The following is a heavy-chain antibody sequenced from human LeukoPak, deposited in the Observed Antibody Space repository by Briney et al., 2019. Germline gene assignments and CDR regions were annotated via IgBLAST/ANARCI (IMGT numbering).Heavy chain of an antibody. CDR2: IHNSGST. Sequence: PSETLSVTCTVSGGSISSSSYHWGWIRQPPGKGLEWIGSIHNSGSTYYNPSLKSRVTISVDTSKNQFSLKLSSVTAADTAVYYCAREGIAAAVMSWGQGTLVTVSS. V-gene: IGHV4-39*07. CDR3: AREGIAAAVMS. J-gene: IGHJ4*02. CDR1: GGSISSSSYH. D-gene: IGHD6-13*01.